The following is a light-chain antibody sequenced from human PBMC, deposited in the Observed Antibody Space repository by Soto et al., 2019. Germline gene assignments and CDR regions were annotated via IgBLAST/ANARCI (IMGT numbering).Light chain of an antibody. CDR3: QHYGSSRWT. J-gene: IGKJ1*01. CDR1: RTVDSNY. V-gene: IGKV3-20*01. Sequence: IVLTQSPGTLSLSPGERATLSCRASRTVDSNYLAWYQQKPGQAPRLLIYGASIRTTGIPDRFSGSGSGTDFSLTISRLEPGDFAVYFCQHYGSSRWTFGQGTNVEIK. CDR2: GAS.